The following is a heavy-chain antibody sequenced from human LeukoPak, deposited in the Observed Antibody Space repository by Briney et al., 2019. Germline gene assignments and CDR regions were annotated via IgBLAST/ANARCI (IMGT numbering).Heavy chain of an antibody. J-gene: IGHJ5*02. V-gene: IGHV4-39*07. Sequence: SETLSLTCTVSGGSISSSSYYWGWIRQPPGKGLEWIGSIYYSGSTYHNPSLKSRVTISVDTSKNQFSLKLSSVTAADTAVYYCARDRLSWFGNNWFDPWGQGTLVTVSS. CDR3: ARDRLSWFGNNWFDP. CDR2: IYYSGST. CDR1: GGSISSSSYY. D-gene: IGHD3-10*01.